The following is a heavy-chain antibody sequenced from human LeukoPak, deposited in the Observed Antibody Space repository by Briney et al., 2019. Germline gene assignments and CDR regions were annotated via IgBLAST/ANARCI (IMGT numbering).Heavy chain of an antibody. D-gene: IGHD6-13*01. CDR2: ISWNSGSI. CDR3: AKDLAAAGDHTNLDY. CDR1: GFTFDDYA. Sequence: GGSLRLSCAASGFTFDDYAMHWVRQAPGKGLEWVSGISWNSGSIGYADSVKGRFTISRDTAKHSLYLQMNSLRAEDTALYYCAKDLAAAGDHTNLDYWGQGTLVTVSS. V-gene: IGHV3-9*01. J-gene: IGHJ4*02.